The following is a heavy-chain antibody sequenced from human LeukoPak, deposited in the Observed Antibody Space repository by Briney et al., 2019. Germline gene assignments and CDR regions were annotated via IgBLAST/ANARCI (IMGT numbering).Heavy chain of an antibody. CDR3: AREESVNFVVWH. J-gene: IGHJ4*02. CDR2: INPNSGGT. D-gene: IGHD3-16*01. CDR1: GYTFTGYY. Sequence: ASVKVSCKASGYTFTGYYMHWVRQAPGQGLEWMGWINPNSGGTNYAQKFQGRVTMTRDTSISTAYMELSRPRSDDTAVYYCAREESVNFVVWHWGQGTLVTVSS. V-gene: IGHV1-2*02.